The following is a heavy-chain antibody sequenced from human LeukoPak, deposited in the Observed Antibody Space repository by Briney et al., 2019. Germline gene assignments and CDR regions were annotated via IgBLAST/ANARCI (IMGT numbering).Heavy chain of an antibody. CDR1: GFRFDDYY. J-gene: IGHJ4*02. D-gene: IGHD3-10*01. Sequence: GGSLRLSCAASGFRFDDYYFSWIRQAPGKRLEWISFVSASGNILDHADSVKGRFTISRDNAKNSVYLQMNNVQAEDTAVYHCARHMVLSPCDYWGPGTLVTVSS. CDR3: ARHMVLSPCDY. V-gene: IGHV3-11*01. CDR2: VSASGNIL.